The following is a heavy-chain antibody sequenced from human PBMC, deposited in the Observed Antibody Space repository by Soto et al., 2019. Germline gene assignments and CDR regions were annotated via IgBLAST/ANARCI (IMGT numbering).Heavy chain of an antibody. CDR1: GGSISSGGYY. Sequence: LSLTCTVSGGSISSGGYYWSWIRQHPGKGLEWIGYIYYSGSTYYNPSLKSRVTISVDTSKNQFSLKLSSVTAADTAVYYCARVLFSGSYGMDVWGHGTTVTVSS. J-gene: IGHJ6*02. V-gene: IGHV4-31*03. CDR3: ARVLFSGSYGMDV. D-gene: IGHD1-26*01. CDR2: IYYSGST.